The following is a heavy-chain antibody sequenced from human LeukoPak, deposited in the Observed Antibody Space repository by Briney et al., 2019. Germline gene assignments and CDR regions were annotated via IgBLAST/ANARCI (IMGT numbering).Heavy chain of an antibody. CDR1: GGSFSGYY. Sequence: PSETLSLTCAVYGGSFSGYYWSWIRQPPGKGLEWIGEINHSGSTYYNPSLKSRVTISVDRSKNQFSLKLSSVTAADTAVYYCATSTSYPYYFDYWGQGTLVTVSS. J-gene: IGHJ4*02. V-gene: IGHV4-34*01. CDR3: ATSTSYPYYFDY. CDR2: INHSGST. D-gene: IGHD1-1*01.